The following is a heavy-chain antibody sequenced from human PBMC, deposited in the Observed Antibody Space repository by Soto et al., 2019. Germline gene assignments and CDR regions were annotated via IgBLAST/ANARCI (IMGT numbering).Heavy chain of an antibody. Sequence: QVQLVESEGGVVQPGRSLRLSCAVSGFTVSTYGMHWVRQAPGKGLEWVADISRDGGTKYYADSVKGRFTISRDNSRNTLFLEMNSLRGDDMAVYYCTGEVASGYWGQGTLVTVSS. J-gene: IGHJ4*02. CDR2: ISRDGGTK. CDR1: GFTVSTYG. CDR3: TGEVASGY. D-gene: IGHD2-8*02. V-gene: IGHV3-30*03.